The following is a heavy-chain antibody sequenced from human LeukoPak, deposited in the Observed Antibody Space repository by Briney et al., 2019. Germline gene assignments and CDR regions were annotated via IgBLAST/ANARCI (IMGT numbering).Heavy chain of an antibody. CDR1: GGSFSGYY. V-gene: IGHV4-34*01. CDR2: INHSGST. D-gene: IGHD3-3*01. J-gene: IGHJ3*02. CDR3: ARHGVDFWSGSYDAFDT. Sequence: SETLSLTCAVYGGSFSGYYWSWIRQPPGKGLEWIGEINHSGSTNYNPSLKSRVTISVDTSKNQFSLKLSSVTAADTAVYYCARHGVDFWSGSYDAFDTWGQGTMVTVSS.